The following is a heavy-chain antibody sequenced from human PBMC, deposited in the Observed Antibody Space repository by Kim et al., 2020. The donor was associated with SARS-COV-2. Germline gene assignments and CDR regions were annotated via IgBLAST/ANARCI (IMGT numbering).Heavy chain of an antibody. CDR1: GFSFSSYS. J-gene: IGHJ5*01. Sequence: GGSLRLSCAASGFSFSSYSFHWVRQAPGKGLEWVASISYDANNKYYADSVKGRFTISKDNSKNTLYLQMNSLRTEDTAVYYCASLTLIVVFTLSSSFDSWGQGTLVTVSS. V-gene: IGHV3-30-3*01. D-gene: IGHD3-22*01. CDR2: ISYDANNK. CDR3: ASLTLIVVFTLSSSFDS.